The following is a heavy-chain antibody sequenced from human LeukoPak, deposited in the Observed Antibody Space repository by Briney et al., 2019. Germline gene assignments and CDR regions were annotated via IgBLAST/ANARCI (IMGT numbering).Heavy chain of an antibody. D-gene: IGHD3-10*01. CDR2: IYTSGNT. Sequence: SETLSLTCTASGGSISSYSWSWIRQPPGKGLEWIGYIYTSGNTNYNPSLKSRVTISVDASKNQFSLKVSSVTAADTAVYWCARLTGSGLFDPWGQGILVTVSS. V-gene: IGHV4-4*09. CDR3: ARLTGSGLFDP. CDR1: GGSISSYS. J-gene: IGHJ5*02.